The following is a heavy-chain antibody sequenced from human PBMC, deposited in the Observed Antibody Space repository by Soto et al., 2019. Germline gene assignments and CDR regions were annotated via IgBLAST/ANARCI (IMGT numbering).Heavy chain of an antibody. Sequence: EVQLVESGGGLVEPGGSLSLSCAAPGFTVSGNYMTWVRQAPGKGLGWVSVIYGGGRTDYADSVKGSFTISRDNPKNTLYLQMNSLRADDTAVYYCARGSYGSGPLDYWGQGTLVTVSS. V-gene: IGHV3-66*01. CDR3: ARGSYGSGPLDY. CDR1: GFTVSGNY. J-gene: IGHJ4*02. D-gene: IGHD3-10*01. CDR2: IYGGGRT.